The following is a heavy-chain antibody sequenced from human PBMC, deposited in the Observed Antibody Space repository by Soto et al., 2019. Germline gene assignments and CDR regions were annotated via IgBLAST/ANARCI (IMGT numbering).Heavy chain of an antibody. CDR1: GGTLSSYP. V-gene: IGHV1-69*01. CDR3: ERVGHITNYGMAV. J-gene: IGHJ6*02. D-gene: IGHD1-26*01. CDR2: IIPFFGTT. Sequence: QVQLVQSGAEVKKPGSSVKVSCEASGGTLSSYPINWLRQAPGQGLEWMGGIIPFFGTTNYAQKFQGRVTITADDSPSTAYMELRSWRYEDTAVYDCERVGHITNYGMAVCGQGTTVTVS.